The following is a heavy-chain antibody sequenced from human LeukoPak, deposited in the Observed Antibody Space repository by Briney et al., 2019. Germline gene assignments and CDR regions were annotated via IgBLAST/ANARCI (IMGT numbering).Heavy chain of an antibody. CDR3: ASSSGWYYFDY. Sequence: GGSLRLSCAASGFTFDDYAMHWVRQAPGKSLEWVSGISWNSGSIGYADSVKGRFTISRDNAKNSLYLQMNSLRAEDTALYYCASSSGWYYFDYWGQGTLVTVSS. CDR2: ISWNSGSI. J-gene: IGHJ4*02. V-gene: IGHV3-9*01. D-gene: IGHD6-19*01. CDR1: GFTFDDYA.